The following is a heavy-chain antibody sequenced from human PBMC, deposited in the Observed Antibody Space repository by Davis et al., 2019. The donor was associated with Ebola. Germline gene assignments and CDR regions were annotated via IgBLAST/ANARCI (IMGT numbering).Heavy chain of an antibody. V-gene: IGHV3-9*02. CDR2: ISWNSGSI. D-gene: IGHD7-27*01. J-gene: IGHJ6*02. Sequence: SLKISCAASGFTSDDYAMHWVRQAPGKGLEWVSGISWNSGSIGYADSVKGRFTISRDNAKNSLYLQMNSLRAEDTALYYCAKEWGYYGMDVWGQGTTVTVSS. CDR1: GFTSDDYA. CDR3: AKEWGYYGMDV.